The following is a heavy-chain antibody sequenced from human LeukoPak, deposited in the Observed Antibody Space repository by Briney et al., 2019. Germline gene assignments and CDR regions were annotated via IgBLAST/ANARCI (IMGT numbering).Heavy chain of an antibody. CDR3: ARVVGWSGYSY. CDR1: GFTFSSYW. Sequence: GGSLRLSCAASGFTFSSYWMSWVRQAPGKGLVWVSRINSDGSSTSYADSVKGRFTISRDNAKNTLYLQMNSLRAEDTAVYYCARVVGWSGYSYWGQGTLVTVSS. J-gene: IGHJ4*02. CDR2: INSDGSST. D-gene: IGHD3-3*01. V-gene: IGHV3-74*01.